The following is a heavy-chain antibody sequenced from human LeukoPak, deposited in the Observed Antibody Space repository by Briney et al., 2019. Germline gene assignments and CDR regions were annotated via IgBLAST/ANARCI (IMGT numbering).Heavy chain of an antibody. CDR3: AREGEYSNRLDP. Sequence: SETLSLTCSVSGDSISSHYWSWIRQPPGKGLEWIAYIYDRGSTTYNPSLKSRITTSVDTSKNQFSLKLTSVTAADTAVYYCAREGEYSNRLDPWGQGTLVTVSS. CDR2: IYDRGST. D-gene: IGHD4-11*01. J-gene: IGHJ5*02. CDR1: GDSISSHY. V-gene: IGHV4-59*11.